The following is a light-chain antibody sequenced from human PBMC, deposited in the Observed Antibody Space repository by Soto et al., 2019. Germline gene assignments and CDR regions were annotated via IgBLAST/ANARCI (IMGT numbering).Light chain of an antibody. CDR3: QQYDTSIWAYT. V-gene: IGKV3-20*01. Sequence: EVVLTQSPVTLSLSPGERATLSCRASQSVSSSYLAWYQQKPGQAPRLLIYGASSRATGIPDRFSGSGSGTDVTLTISRLEPEAFAVYYCQQYDTSIWAYTFGQGTKLDIK. J-gene: IGKJ2*01. CDR1: QSVSSSY. CDR2: GAS.